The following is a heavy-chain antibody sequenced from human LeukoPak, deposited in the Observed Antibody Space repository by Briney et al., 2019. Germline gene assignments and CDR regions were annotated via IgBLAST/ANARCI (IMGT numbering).Heavy chain of an antibody. D-gene: IGHD1/OR15-1a*01. J-gene: IGHJ4*02. V-gene: IGHV3-48*04. CDR1: GFTFSTYS. CDR2: ISSRTM. CDR3: ARTREQVLLLPHPFDH. Sequence: GGSLRLSCTASGFTFSTYSMNWLRQAPGKGPEWLAYISSRTMFYADSVKGWFTISRDNTKNSLYLQMNGLSVEDTALYYCARTREQVLLLPHPFDHWGQGTLVTVSS.